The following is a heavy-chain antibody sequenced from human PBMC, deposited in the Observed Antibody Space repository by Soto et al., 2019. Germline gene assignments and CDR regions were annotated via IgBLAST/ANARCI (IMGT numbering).Heavy chain of an antibody. D-gene: IGHD3-22*01. Sequence: PGESLKISCKGSGYSFTSYWIGWVRQMPGKGLEWMGIIYPGDSDTRYSPSFQGQVTISADKSIRTAYLQWSSLKASDTAMYYCARPSNSYDSSGYYYCWGHGTLVTVSS. V-gene: IGHV5-51*01. CDR1: GYSFTSYW. CDR3: ARPSNSYDSSGYYYC. CDR2: IYPGDSDT. J-gene: IGHJ4*01.